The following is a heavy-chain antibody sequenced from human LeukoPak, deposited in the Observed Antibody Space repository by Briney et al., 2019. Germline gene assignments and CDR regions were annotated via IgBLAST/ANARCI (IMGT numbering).Heavy chain of an antibody. V-gene: IGHV4-4*07. CDR1: GGSISSYH. CDR2: IYGNEN. J-gene: IGHJ5*01. D-gene: IGHD4-17*01. CDR3: ARGMAGDYDHNWFDS. Sequence: SETLSLTCTVSGGSISSYHLSWIRQPAGKGLEWIGRIYGNENRYNPSLNSRATVSVDTSKNQFSLTLNSVTAADTAVYFCARGMAGDYDHNWFDSWGQGTLVTVSS.